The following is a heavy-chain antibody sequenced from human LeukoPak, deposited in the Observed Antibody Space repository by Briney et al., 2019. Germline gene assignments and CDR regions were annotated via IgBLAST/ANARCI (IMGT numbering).Heavy chain of an antibody. J-gene: IGHJ4*02. CDR1: GFTFSSYE. CDR2: TSSSGTSI. V-gene: IGHV3-48*03. Sequence: PGGSLRLSCAASGFTFSSYEMNWVRQAPGKGLEWVSYTSSSGTSIYHADFVRGRFTISRDNAKKSLYLQMNSLRAEDTAVYYCARESQGSCRGGRCPYFDYWGQGILVTVSS. D-gene: IGHD2-15*01. CDR3: ARESQGSCRGGRCPYFDY.